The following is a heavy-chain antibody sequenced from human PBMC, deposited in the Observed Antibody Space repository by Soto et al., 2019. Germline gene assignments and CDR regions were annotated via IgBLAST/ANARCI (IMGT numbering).Heavy chain of an antibody. V-gene: IGHV4-34*01. CDR3: ARGSLPAASRTLY. CDR2: INHSGST. CDR1: GGSFSGYY. Sequence: SETLSLTCAVYGGSFSGYYWSWIRQPPGKGLEWIGEINHSGSTNYNPSLKSRVTISVDTSKNQFSLKLSSVTAADTAVYYCARGSLPAASRTLYWGQGTLVTVSS. J-gene: IGHJ4*02. D-gene: IGHD2-2*01.